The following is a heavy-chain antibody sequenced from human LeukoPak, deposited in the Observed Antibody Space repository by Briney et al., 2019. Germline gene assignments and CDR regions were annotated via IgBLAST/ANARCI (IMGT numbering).Heavy chain of an antibody. D-gene: IGHD4-11*01. V-gene: IGHV4-59*02. CDR1: GDSVSSHY. Sequence: PSETLSLTCTVSGDSVSSHYWSWIRQPPGKGLEWIAYVYYTGTSNYNPSLKSRGTISIDTSKNQFSLKLISVTAADTAVYYCARYSNHVDYFDSWGQGTLVTVSS. CDR3: ARYSNHVDYFDS. CDR2: VYYTGTS. J-gene: IGHJ4*02.